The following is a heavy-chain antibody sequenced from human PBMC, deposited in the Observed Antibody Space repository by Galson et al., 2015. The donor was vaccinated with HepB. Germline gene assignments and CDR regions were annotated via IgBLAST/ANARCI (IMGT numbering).Heavy chain of an antibody. D-gene: IGHD2-2*02. CDR3: AKDIALAVPAAIRWVGAFDY. CDR2: ISYEGSNK. Sequence: LRLSCAASGFTFSSYGMHWVRQAPGKGLEWVAVISYEGSNKYYADSVKGRFTISRDNSKNTLYLQMNSLRAEDTAVYYCAKDIALAVPAAIRWVGAFDYWGQGTLVTVSS. CDR1: GFTFSSYG. J-gene: IGHJ4*02. V-gene: IGHV3-30*18.